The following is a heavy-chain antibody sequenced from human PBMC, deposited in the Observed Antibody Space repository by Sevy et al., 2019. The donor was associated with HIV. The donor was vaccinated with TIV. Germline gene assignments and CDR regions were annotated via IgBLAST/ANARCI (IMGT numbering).Heavy chain of an antibody. D-gene: IGHD3-3*01. CDR1: GFTFSSYW. Sequence: GGSLRLSCAASGFTFSSYWMSWVRQAPGKGLEWVANIKQDGSEKYYVDSVKGRFTISRDNAKNSLYLQMNSLRAEDTGVYYWGRLDRGYDFWSGYSSGGAFDIWGQGTMVTVSS. J-gene: IGHJ3*02. CDR3: GRLDRGYDFWSGYSSGGAFDI. V-gene: IGHV3-7*01. CDR2: IKQDGSEK.